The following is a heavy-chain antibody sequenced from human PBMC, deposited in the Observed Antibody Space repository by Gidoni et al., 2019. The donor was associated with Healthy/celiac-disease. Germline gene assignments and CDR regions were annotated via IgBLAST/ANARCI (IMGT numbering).Heavy chain of an antibody. CDR2: IWYDGSNK. CDR3: AREGRRFGISLGAEYFQH. CDR1: GFTFSADG. J-gene: IGHJ1*01. Sequence: QVQLVESGGGVVQPGRSLRHSCAASGFTFSADGLHWVRPAAGKGLEWVAVIWYDGSNKYYADSVKGRFTISRDNSKNTLYLQMNSLRAEDTAVYYCAREGRRFGISLGAEYFQHWGQGTLVTVSS. D-gene: IGHD6-19*01. V-gene: IGHV3-33*01.